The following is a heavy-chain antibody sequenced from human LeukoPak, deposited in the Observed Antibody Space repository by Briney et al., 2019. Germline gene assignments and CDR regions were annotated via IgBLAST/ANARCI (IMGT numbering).Heavy chain of an antibody. CDR3: ARTIAARPRQYFRH. D-gene: IGHD6-6*01. Sequence: SQTLSLTCTVSGGSISSGGYYWSWIRQHPGKGLEWIGYIYYSGSTYYNPSLKSRVTISVDTSKNQFSLKLSSVTAADTAVYYCARTIAARPRQYFRHWGQGTLVTVSS. V-gene: IGHV4-31*03. CDR2: IYYSGST. CDR1: GGSISSGGYY. J-gene: IGHJ1*01.